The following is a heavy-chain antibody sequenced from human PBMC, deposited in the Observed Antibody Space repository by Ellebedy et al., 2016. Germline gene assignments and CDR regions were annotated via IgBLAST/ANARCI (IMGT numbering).Heavy chain of an antibody. Sequence: GESLKISXAASGFSFSSSWMSWVRQAPGKGLEWVANINEDGNEKYYVESVKGRFTISRDNAKNSLSLQMNSLRDEDTAVYYCARGGYCSSTSCYREGDAFDIWGQGTMVTVSS. J-gene: IGHJ3*02. CDR2: INEDGNEK. D-gene: IGHD2-2*02. CDR1: GFSFSSSW. CDR3: ARGGYCSSTSCYREGDAFDI. V-gene: IGHV3-7*01.